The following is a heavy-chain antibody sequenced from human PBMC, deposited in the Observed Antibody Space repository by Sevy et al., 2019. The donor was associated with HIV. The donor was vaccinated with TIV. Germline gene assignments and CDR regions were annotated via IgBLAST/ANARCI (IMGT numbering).Heavy chain of an antibody. Sequence: GGSLRLSCAASGFTFDDYAMHWVRQAPGKGLEWVSGISWNSGSIGYADSVKGRFTISRDNAKNSLYLQMNSLRAEDTALYYCAKAMIVVVPAAMRRGSNYYYYGMDVWRQGTTVTVSS. CDR1: GFTFDDYA. V-gene: IGHV3-9*01. D-gene: IGHD2-2*01. CDR3: AKAMIVVVPAAMRRGSNYYYYGMDV. J-gene: IGHJ6*02. CDR2: ISWNSGSI.